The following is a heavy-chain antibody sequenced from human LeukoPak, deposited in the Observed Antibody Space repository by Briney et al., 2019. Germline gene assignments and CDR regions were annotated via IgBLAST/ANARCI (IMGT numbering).Heavy chain of an antibody. D-gene: IGHD3-10*01. Sequence: GGSLRLSCAASGFTVSSNYMSWVRQAPGKGLEWVSVIDSGGSTYYADSVKGRFTISRDNSKNTLYLQMNSLRAEDTAVYYCARAQLWFGEFYFDYWGQGTLVTVSS. CDR1: GFTVSSNY. CDR3: ARAQLWFGEFYFDY. V-gene: IGHV3-66*01. J-gene: IGHJ4*02. CDR2: IDSGGST.